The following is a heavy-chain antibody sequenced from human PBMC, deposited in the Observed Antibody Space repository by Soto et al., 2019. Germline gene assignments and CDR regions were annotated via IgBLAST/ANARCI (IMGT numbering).Heavy chain of an antibody. CDR2: INLNSGDT. Sequence: GTSLKVSCKASGYTFTDYYMEWIRQAPGQGLEWMGWINLNSGDTNFAQQFQGRVTMTRDTSITTAYMDLTRLRSDDTAVYDCARARPAFTWFYRWARGGGVTVAS. CDR1: GYTFTDYY. J-gene: IGHJ5*02. CDR3: ARARPAFTWFYR. D-gene: IGHD6-6*01. V-gene: IGHV1-2*02.